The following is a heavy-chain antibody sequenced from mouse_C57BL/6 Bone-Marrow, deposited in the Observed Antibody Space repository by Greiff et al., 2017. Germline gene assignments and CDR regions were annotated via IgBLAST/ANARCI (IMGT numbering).Heavy chain of an antibody. CDR1: GFTFSDYY. Sequence: EVQLVESGGGLVQPGGSLKLSCAASGFTFSDYYMYWVRQTPEKRLEWVAYISNGGGSTYYPDTVKGRFTISRDNAKNTLYLQMSRLKSEDTSMYYCATQRYYGHWYFDVWGTGTTVTVSS. V-gene: IGHV5-12*01. CDR2: ISNGGGST. CDR3: ATQRYYGHWYFDV. D-gene: IGHD1-1*01. J-gene: IGHJ1*03.